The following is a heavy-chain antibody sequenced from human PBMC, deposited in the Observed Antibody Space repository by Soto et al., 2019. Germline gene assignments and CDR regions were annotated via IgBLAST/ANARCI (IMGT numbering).Heavy chain of an antibody. D-gene: IGHD1-1*01. V-gene: IGHV1-69*13. CDR2: IIPIFGTA. Sequence: WASVKVSCKASGGTFSSYAISWVRQAPGQGLEWMGGIIPIFGTANYAQKFQGRVTITADESTSTAYMELSSLRSEDTAVYYCARVDQVWASTGTHTIFDYWGQGTLVTVSS. CDR1: GGTFSSYA. CDR3: ARVDQVWASTGTHTIFDY. J-gene: IGHJ4*02.